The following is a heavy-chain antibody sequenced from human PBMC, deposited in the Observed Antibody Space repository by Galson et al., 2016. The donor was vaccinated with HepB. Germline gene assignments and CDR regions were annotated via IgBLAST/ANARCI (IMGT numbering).Heavy chain of an antibody. V-gene: IGHV3-48*03. CDR3: ARENVALTDGFDI. CDR1: GFTLSSYE. D-gene: IGHD3-9*01. Sequence: SLRLSCAASGFTLSSYEMNWVRQAPGKGLEWVSYINTGGTTHYAAYADSVKGRFTISRDNAENSLHLQMNSLTVEDTAVYYCARENVALTDGFDIWGQGTVVTVSS. J-gene: IGHJ3*02. CDR2: INTGGTT.